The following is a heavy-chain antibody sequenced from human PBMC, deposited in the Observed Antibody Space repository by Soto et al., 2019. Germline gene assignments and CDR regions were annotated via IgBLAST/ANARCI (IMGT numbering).Heavy chain of an antibody. CDR2: IWYDGSNK. D-gene: IGHD3-3*01. V-gene: IGHV3-33*01. CDR3: ARGGILNDFWSGYYTLDYYYYMDV. J-gene: IGHJ6*03. CDR1: GFTFSSYG. Sequence: QVQLVESGGGVVQPGRSLRLSCAASGFTFSSYGMHWVRQAPGKGLEWVAVIWYDGSNKYYADSVKGRFTISRDNSKNTLYLQMNSLRAEDTAVYYCARGGILNDFWSGYYTLDYYYYMDVWGKGTTVTVSS.